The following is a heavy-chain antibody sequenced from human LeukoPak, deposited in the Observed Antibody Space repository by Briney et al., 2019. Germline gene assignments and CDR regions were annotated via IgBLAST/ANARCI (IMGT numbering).Heavy chain of an antibody. CDR1: GFTFSSYA. CDR2: ISGSGGST. CDR3: AKETYCSSTSCYRPDY. V-gene: IGHV3-23*01. Sequence: GGSLRLSCAASGFTFSSYAMSWIRQAPGKGLEWVSAISGSGGSTYYADSVKGRFTISRDNSKTTLYLQMNSLRAEDTAVYYCAKETYCSSTSCYRPDYWGQGTLVTVSS. J-gene: IGHJ4*02. D-gene: IGHD2-2*01.